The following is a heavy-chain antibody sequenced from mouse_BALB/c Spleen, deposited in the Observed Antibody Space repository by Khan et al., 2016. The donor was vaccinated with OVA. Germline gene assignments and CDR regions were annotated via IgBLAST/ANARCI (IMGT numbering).Heavy chain of an antibody. V-gene: IGHV3-2*02. CDR2: INYSGNT. Sequence: EVQLQESGPGLVKPSQSLSLTCTVTGYSITSEYAWNWIRHFPGNKLEWMGYINYSGNTRYNPSLKSRISITRDTSKNQFFLQLNSVTTEDTATYYITRNDYYEYDPFPYWGQGTLVTVSA. J-gene: IGHJ3*01. D-gene: IGHD2-4*01. CDR1: GYSITSEYA. CDR3: TRNDYYEYDPFPY.